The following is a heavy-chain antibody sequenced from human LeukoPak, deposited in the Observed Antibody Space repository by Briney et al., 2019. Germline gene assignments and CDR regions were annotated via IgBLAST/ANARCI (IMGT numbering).Heavy chain of an antibody. CDR3: ARDLKVRGVIRIAFDI. J-gene: IGHJ3*02. V-gene: IGHV3-21*01. D-gene: IGHD3-10*01. Sequence: GGSLRLSCAASGFTFSSYSMNWVRQAPGKGLEWVSSISSSSSYIYYADSVKGRFTISRDNAKNSLYLQMNSLRAEDTAVYYCARDLKVRGVIRIAFDIWGQGTMVTVSS. CDR1: GFTFSSYS. CDR2: ISSSSSYI.